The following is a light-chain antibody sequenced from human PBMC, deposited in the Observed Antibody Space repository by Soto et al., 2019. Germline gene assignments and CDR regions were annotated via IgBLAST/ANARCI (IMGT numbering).Light chain of an antibody. CDR3: QTWGTGIRV. J-gene: IGLJ3*02. CDR1: SGHSSSA. V-gene: IGLV4-69*01. Sequence: QPVLTQSPSASASLGASVKLTCTLDSGHSSSAIAWHQQQPEKGPRYLMKVNSDGSHSKGDGIPDRFSGSSSGAERYLTISSLQSEEEDDYYCQTWGTGIRVFGGGTKLTVL. CDR2: VNSDGSH.